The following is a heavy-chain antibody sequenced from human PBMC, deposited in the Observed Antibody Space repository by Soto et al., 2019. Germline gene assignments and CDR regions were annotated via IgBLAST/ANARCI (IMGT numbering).Heavy chain of an antibody. CDR2: IYTSGST. D-gene: IGHD3-10*01. J-gene: IGHJ5*02. Sequence: PSETLSLTCTVSGGSISSYYWSWIRQPAGKGLEWIGRIYTSGSTNYNPSLKSRVTMSVDTSKNQFSLKLSSVTAADTAVYYCARGRVGFGELLGGFDPWGKGTPVTVSS. CDR1: GGSISSYY. V-gene: IGHV4-4*07. CDR3: ARGRVGFGELLGGFDP.